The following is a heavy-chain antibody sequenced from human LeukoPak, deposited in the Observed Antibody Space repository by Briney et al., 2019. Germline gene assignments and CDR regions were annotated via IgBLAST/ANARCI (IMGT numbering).Heavy chain of an antibody. Sequence: SETLSLTCTVSGGSISSSSYYWGWIRQPPGKGLEWIGSIYYSGSTNYNPSLKSRVTISVDTSKNQFSLKLSSVTAADTAVYYCARDDYGRGGFDYWGQGTLVTVSS. CDR3: ARDDYGRGGFDY. J-gene: IGHJ4*02. D-gene: IGHD3-16*01. CDR1: GGSISSSSYY. V-gene: IGHV4-39*07. CDR2: IYYSGST.